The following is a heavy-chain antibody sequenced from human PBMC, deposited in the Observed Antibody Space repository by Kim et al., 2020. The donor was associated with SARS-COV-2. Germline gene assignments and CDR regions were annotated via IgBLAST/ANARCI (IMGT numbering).Heavy chain of an antibody. J-gene: IGHJ6*02. CDR3: AKDHVCSGGSCFVLPHYYGMDV. Sequence: GGSLRLSCAASGFTFSSYAMSWVRQAPGKGLEWVSAISGSGGSSYYADSVKGRFTISRDNSKNTLYLQMNSLRAEDTAVYYCAKDHVCSGGSCFVLPHYYGMDVWGQGTTVTVSS. CDR2: ISGSGGSS. V-gene: IGHV3-23*01. CDR1: GFTFSSYA. D-gene: IGHD2-15*01.